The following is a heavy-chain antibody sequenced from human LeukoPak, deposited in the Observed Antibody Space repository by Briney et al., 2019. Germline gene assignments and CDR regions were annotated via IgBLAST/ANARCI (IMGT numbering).Heavy chain of an antibody. V-gene: IGHV4-59*01. D-gene: IGHD6-13*01. Sequence: SETLSLTCTVSGGSISSYYWSWIRQPPGKGLEWIGYIHYTGGTSYNPSLKSRLTVSLDTSKNQFSLKLSSVTAADTAVYYCARAGDSSGWFWQYWGQGTLVTVSS. CDR3: ARAGDSSGWFWQY. J-gene: IGHJ4*02. CDR1: GGSISSYY. CDR2: IHYTGGT.